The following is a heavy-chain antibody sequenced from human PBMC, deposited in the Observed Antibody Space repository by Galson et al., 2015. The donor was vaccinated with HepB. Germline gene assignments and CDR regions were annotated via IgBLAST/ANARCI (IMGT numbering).Heavy chain of an antibody. V-gene: IGHV3-33*01. CDR1: GFTFSSYG. CDR2: VWFDGVNE. Sequence: SLRLSCAASGFTFSSYGIHWVRQAPGKGLEWLAIVWFDGVNEFYADSVKGRFTISRDNSKNSLYLQMNSLRAEDTAVYYCAGSMDGQLPRSKYYYYMDVWGKGTTVTVSS. D-gene: IGHD2-2*01. J-gene: IGHJ6*03. CDR3: AGSMDGQLPRSKYYYYMDV.